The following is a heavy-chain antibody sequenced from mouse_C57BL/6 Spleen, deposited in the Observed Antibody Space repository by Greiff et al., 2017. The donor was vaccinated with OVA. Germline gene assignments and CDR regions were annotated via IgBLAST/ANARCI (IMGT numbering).Heavy chain of an antibody. V-gene: IGHV2-2*01. CDR2: IWSGGST. Sequence: VKVVESGPGLVQPSQSLSITCTVSGFSLTSYGVHWVRQSPGKGLEWLGVIWSGGSTDYNAAFISRLSISKDNSKSQVFFKMNSLQADDTAIYYCASYGSREGYYAMDYWGQGTSVTVSS. J-gene: IGHJ4*01. CDR1: GFSLTSYG. D-gene: IGHD1-1*01. CDR3: ASYGSREGYYAMDY.